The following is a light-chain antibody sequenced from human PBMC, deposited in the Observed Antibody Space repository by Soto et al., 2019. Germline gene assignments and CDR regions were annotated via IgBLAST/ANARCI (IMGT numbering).Light chain of an antibody. J-gene: IGLJ2*01. CDR1: SSDVGAYNY. Sequence: QSALTQPPSASGSPGQSVTISCTGTSSDVGAYNYVSWYQQHPGKAPKLMIYEVSQRPSGVPDRFSGSKSGYTASLTVSGLPAEDEADYYCSSYAGSNNLVFGGGTKLTVL. CDR2: EVS. V-gene: IGLV2-8*01. CDR3: SSYAGSNNLV.